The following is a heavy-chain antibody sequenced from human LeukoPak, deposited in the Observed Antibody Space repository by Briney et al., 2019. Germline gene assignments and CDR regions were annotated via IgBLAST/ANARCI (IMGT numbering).Heavy chain of an antibody. CDR2: IYPGDSDT. CDR3: ARQRGIAAAAGPLDP. D-gene: IGHD6-13*01. V-gene: IGHV5-51*01. Sequence: GESLKISCKGSGYSFSSYWIGWVRQVPGKGLEWMGIIYPGDSDTRYSPSFQGQVTISADKSISTAYLQWSSLKASDTAMYYCARQRGIAAAAGPLDPWGQGTLVTVSS. J-gene: IGHJ5*02. CDR1: GYSFSSYW.